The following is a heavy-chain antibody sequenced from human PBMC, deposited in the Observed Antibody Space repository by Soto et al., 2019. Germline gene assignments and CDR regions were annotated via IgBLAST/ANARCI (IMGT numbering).Heavy chain of an antibody. Sequence: PVGSLRLSCAASGFTFDDYGMHWVRQGPGKGLEWVSGISWNSGSIGYAEFVKGRFTISRDNAKKSLYLKMNSLRAEDTALYFCAKSNNTGWFYFDYWGQGILVTVSS. J-gene: IGHJ4*02. CDR2: ISWNSGSI. V-gene: IGHV3-9*01. CDR1: GFTFDDYG. CDR3: AKSNNTGWFYFDY. D-gene: IGHD6-19*01.